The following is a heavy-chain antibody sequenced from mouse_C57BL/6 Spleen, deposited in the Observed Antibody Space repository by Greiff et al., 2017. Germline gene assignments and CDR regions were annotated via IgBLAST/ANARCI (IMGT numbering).Heavy chain of an antibody. Sequence: VQLQQSGPELVKPGASVKLSCKASGYTFTSYDINWVKQRPGQGLEWIGWIYPRDGSPKYNEKFKGKATVTVDTSSSTAYMELHSLTSEDSAVYFGARVPTTVVENYYFDYWGQGTTLTVSS. CDR1: GYTFTSYD. D-gene: IGHD1-1*01. CDR3: ARVPTTVVENYYFDY. V-gene: IGHV1-85*01. CDR2: IYPRDGSP. J-gene: IGHJ2*01.